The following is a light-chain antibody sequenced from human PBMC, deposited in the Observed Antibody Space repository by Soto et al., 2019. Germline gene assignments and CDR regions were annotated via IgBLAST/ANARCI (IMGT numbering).Light chain of an antibody. CDR2: AAS. J-gene: IGKJ4*01. CDR3: LQAYNYPLT. CDR1: QGISSY. V-gene: IGKV1-6*01. Sequence: IQLTQSPSSLSASVGYRVTIFCRASQGISSYLAWYQQRTGKAPKLLIYAASSLQSGVPSTFSGSGSGTDFTLTISSLQTEDFATYDCLQAYNYPLTFGGGTKVDIK.